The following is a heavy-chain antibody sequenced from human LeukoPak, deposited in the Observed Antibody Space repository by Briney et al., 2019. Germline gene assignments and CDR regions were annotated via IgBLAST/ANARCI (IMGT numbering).Heavy chain of an antibody. Sequence: ASVKVSCKASGYSFIDYYIHWVRQAPGQGLEWMGWINPNSGGTNYALKFQGRVALTRDTSISTAYMDLSRLRSDDTAMYYCARDFYGSGSYCDYWGQGTLVTVSS. J-gene: IGHJ4*02. CDR2: INPNSGGT. CDR3: ARDFYGSGSYCDY. CDR1: GYSFIDYY. D-gene: IGHD3-10*01. V-gene: IGHV1-2*02.